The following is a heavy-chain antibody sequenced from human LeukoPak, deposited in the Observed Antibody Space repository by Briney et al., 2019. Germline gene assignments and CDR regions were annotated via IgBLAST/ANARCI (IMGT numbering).Heavy chain of an antibody. CDR3: ARGLVHDTSGYYSDY. CDR2: INSDGSST. J-gene: IGHJ4*02. V-gene: IGHV3-74*01. D-gene: IGHD3-22*01. CDR1: GFTFSAFW. Sequence: GGSLRLSCAASGFTFSAFWMHWVRQAPGKGLVWVSRINSDGSSTTYADSVKGRFTVSRGNAKNTLYLQMDSLRAEDSAVYYCARGLVHDTSGYYSDYWGQGILVTVSS.